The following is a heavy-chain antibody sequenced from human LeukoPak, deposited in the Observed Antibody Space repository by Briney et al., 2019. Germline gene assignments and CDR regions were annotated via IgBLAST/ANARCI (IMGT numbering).Heavy chain of an antibody. J-gene: IGHJ4*02. Sequence: ASETLSLTCTVSGGSINNYYWSWIRQPPGKGLEWIGYIYYSGSTNYNPSLKSRVTISIDTSQKQFSLRLSSVTAADTAVYYCARGRYVTTRGGAAAGFLDYWGQGTLVTVST. CDR1: GGSINNYY. CDR3: ARGRYVTTRGGAAAGFLDY. CDR2: IYYSGST. V-gene: IGHV4-59*12. D-gene: IGHD6-13*01.